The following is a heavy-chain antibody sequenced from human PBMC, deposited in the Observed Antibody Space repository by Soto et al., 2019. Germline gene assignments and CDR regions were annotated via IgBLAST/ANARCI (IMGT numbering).Heavy chain of an antibody. CDR1: GFTFSSYA. V-gene: IGHV3-30-3*01. D-gene: IGHD1-26*01. CDR2: ISYDGSNK. J-gene: IGHJ6*02. Sequence: GGSLRLSCAASGFTFSSYAMHWVRQAPGKGLEWVAVISYDGSNKYYADSVKGRFTIPRDNSKNTLYLQMNSLRAEDTAVYYCASPRVGAKYYYYYGMDVWGQGTTVTVSS. CDR3: ASPRVGAKYYYYYGMDV.